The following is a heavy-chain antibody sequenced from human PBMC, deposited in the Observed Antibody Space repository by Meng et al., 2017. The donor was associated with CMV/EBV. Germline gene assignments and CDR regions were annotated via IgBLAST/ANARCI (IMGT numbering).Heavy chain of an antibody. CDR1: GFTFSSYS. CDR3: ARAVAGTAGDSDY. V-gene: IGHV3-48*04. CDR2: ISSSSSTI. Sequence: GESLKISCAASGFTFSSYSMNWVRQAPGKGLEWVSYISSSSSTIYYADSVKGRFTISRDNAKNSLYLQMNSLRAEDTAVYYCARAVAGTAGDSDYWGQGTLATVSS. J-gene: IGHJ4*02. D-gene: IGHD6-19*01.